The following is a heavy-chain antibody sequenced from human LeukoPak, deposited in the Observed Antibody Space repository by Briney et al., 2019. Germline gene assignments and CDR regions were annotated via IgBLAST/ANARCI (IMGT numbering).Heavy chain of an antibody. J-gene: IGHJ3*02. D-gene: IGHD7-27*01. Sequence: GGSLILSCAASGFTFSSYAMSWVRQAPGKGLECVSLISDNGGGTYYADSVKGRFTISRDNSKSTLFLQVNSLRAEDTAVYYCAKDLSTWGAFDIWGQGTVVTVSS. CDR3: AKDLSTWGAFDI. CDR1: GFTFSSYA. CDR2: ISDNGGGT. V-gene: IGHV3-23*01.